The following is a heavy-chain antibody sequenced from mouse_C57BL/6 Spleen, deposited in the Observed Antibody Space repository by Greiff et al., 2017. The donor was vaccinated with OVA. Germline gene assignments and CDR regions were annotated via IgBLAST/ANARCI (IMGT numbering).Heavy chain of an antibody. D-gene: IGHD3-2*02. CDR3: ARPAQATGYAMDY. V-gene: IGHV5-17*01. CDR2: ISSGSSTI. CDR1: GFTFSDYG. J-gene: IGHJ4*01. Sequence: EVQRVESGGGLVKPGGSLKLSCAASGFTFSDYGMHWVRQAPEKGLEWVAYISSGSSTIYYADTVKGRFTISRDNAKNTLFLQMTSLRSEDTAMYYCARPAQATGYAMDYWGQGTSVTVSS.